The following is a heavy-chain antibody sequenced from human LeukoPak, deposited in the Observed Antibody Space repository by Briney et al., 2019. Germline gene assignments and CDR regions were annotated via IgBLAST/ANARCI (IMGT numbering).Heavy chain of an antibody. J-gene: IGHJ6*02. CDR3: ARDNSGYDYYYYGMDV. CDR1: GYTFNDYY. D-gene: IGHD5-12*01. CDR2: IIPILGIA. Sequence: GASVKVSCKASGYTFNDYYIHWVRQAPGQGLEWMGRIIPILGIANYAQKFQGRVTITADKSTSTAYMELSSLRSEDTAVYYCARDNSGYDYYYYGMDVWGQGTTVTVSS. V-gene: IGHV1-69*04.